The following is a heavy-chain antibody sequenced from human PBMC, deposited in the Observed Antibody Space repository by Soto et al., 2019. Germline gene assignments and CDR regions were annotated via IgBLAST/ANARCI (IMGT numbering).Heavy chain of an antibody. CDR3: AADKGYSYGYGSY. CDR1: GFTFTISA. D-gene: IGHD5-18*01. V-gene: IGHV1-58*01. CDR2: IVVGSGST. J-gene: IGHJ4*02. Sequence: GASVKVSGKASGFTFTISAVQWVLQSRGQRLEWIGWIVVGSGSTDYAQKFQERVTLTRDMSTSTAYMELSSLRSEETAVYYCAADKGYSYGYGSYWGQGTLVTVSS.